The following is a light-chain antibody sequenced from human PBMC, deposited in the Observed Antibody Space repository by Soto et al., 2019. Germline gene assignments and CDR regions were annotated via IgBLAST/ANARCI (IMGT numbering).Light chain of an antibody. V-gene: IGKV1-39*01. CDR3: QQSYSTPLT. CDR2: AAS. Sequence: DSHLTQSPYAQSPSXEYKVNITCXASQSISSYLNWYQQKPGKAPKLLIYAASSLQSGVPARFSGSGSGTDFTLTISSLQPEDFATYYCQQSYSTPLTFGGGTKVDIK. J-gene: IGKJ4*01. CDR1: QSISSY.